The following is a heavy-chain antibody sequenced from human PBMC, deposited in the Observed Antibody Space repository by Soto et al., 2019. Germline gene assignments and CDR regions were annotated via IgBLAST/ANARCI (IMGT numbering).Heavy chain of an antibody. J-gene: IGHJ3*02. CDR3: ARVNVRSTRVYYAFDI. CDR1: GGSFSGYY. V-gene: IGHV4-34*01. Sequence: SETLSLTCAVYGGSFSGYYWSWIRQPPGKGLEWIGEINHSGSTNYNPSLKSRVTISVDTSKNQFSLKLSSVTAADTAVYYCARVNVRSTRVYYAFDIWGQGTMVTVSS. D-gene: IGHD2-8*01. CDR2: INHSGST.